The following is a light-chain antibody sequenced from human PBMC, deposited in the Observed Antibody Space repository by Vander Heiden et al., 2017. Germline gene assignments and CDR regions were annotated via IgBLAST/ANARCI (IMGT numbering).Light chain of an antibody. CDR1: SSTIGSNY. CDR3: AAWDDSRSGVV. Sequence: SVLTPPPSASRTSGPRVTISCSRSSSTIGSNYVYWYQQLPGTAPKLLIYRNNKRPSGFPDRFSGSKSGTSASLAISGLRAEEEADYYCAAWDDSRSGVVFGGGTKLTVL. V-gene: IGLV1-47*01. CDR2: RNN. J-gene: IGLJ2*01.